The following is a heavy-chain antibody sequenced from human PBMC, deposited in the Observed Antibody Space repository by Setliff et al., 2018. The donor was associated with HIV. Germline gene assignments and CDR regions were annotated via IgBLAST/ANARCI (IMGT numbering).Heavy chain of an antibody. Sequence: SETLSLTCTVSGGSISTGVYYWSWIRQPADKALEWIGCIYTSGNTNYDPSLKSRVTISVDTSKNQFSLKLASVTAADTAVYFCARRSDWFDPWGQGTLVTVSS. V-gene: IGHV4-61*02. CDR3: ARRSDWFDP. CDR2: IYTSGNT. J-gene: IGHJ5*02. CDR1: GGSISTGVYY.